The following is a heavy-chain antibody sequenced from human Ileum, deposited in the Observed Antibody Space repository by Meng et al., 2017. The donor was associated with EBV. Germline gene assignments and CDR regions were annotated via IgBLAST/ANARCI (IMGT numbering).Heavy chain of an antibody. CDR3: ARVGQWLPLDY. J-gene: IGHJ4*02. V-gene: IGHV4-4*02. CDR1: GGYISSSNW. D-gene: IGHD6-19*01. CDR2: IYHSGSN. Sequence: QVHMQESGTGLVKPSGSLSLTCAVSGGYISSSNWWSWVRQPAGKGLEWIGEIYHSGSNNYNPSLKSRVTISVGKSKNQFSLNLSSVTAADTAVYYCARVGQWLPLDYWGQGTLVTVSS.